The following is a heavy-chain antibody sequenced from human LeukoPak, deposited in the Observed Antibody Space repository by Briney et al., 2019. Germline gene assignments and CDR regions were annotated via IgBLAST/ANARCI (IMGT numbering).Heavy chain of an antibody. CDR2: ISAYNGDT. D-gene: IGHD6-6*01. V-gene: IGHV1-18*01. CDR1: GGTFSSYA. J-gene: IGHJ4*02. Sequence: ASVKVSCKASGGTFSSYAITWVRQAPGQGLEWMGWISAYNGDTNYAQKLQGRVTMTTDTSTSTAYMEVRSLRSDDTAVYYCARDGSSGKLDYWGQGTLVTVSS. CDR3: ARDGSSGKLDY.